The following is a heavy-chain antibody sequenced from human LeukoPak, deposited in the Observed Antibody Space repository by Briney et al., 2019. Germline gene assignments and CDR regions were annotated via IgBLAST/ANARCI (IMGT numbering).Heavy chain of an antibody. Sequence: SETLSLTCTVSGPSISSIIYYWGWIRQPPGKGLEWIGSIHSSGSTYYNPSLKSRVAISIDTSKNQFSLKLSSVTAADTAIYYCTREMYDSGGYRVSYFDYWGQGTLVTVSS. CDR1: GPSISSIIYY. CDR3: TREMYDSGGYRVSYFDY. J-gene: IGHJ4*02. V-gene: IGHV4-39*07. CDR2: IHSSGST. D-gene: IGHD3-22*01.